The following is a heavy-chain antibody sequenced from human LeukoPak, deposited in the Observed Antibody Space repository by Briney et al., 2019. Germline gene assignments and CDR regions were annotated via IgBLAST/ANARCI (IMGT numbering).Heavy chain of an antibody. D-gene: IGHD3-22*01. CDR1: GFTFTRSA. Sequence: GASVKVSCKASGFTFTRSAMQWVRQARGQRLEWIGWIVVGSGNTNYAQTFQERVTITRDMSTSTAYMELSSLRSEDTAVYYCAAADYYDSSGYYPYAFHIWGQGTMVTASS. V-gene: IGHV1-58*02. J-gene: IGHJ3*02. CDR3: AAADYYDSSGYYPYAFHI. CDR2: IVVGSGNT.